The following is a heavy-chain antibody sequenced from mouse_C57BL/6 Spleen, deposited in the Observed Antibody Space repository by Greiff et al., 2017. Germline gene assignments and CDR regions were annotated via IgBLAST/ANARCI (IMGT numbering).Heavy chain of an antibody. V-gene: IGHV1-77*01. CDR3: ARLGVTTVVATGGFDY. D-gene: IGHD1-1*01. Sequence: VQLQQSGAELVKPGASVKISCKASGYTFTDYYINWVKQRPGQGLEWIGKIGPGSGSTYYNEKFKGKATLTADKSSSTAYMQRSSLTSEDSAVYFCARLGVTTVVATGGFDYWGQGTTLTVSS. J-gene: IGHJ2*01. CDR1: GYTFTDYY. CDR2: IGPGSGST.